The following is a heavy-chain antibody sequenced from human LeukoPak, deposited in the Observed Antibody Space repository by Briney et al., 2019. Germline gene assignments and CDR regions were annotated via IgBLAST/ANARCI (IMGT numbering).Heavy chain of an antibody. D-gene: IGHD2-2*01. Sequence: PGGSLRLSCAASGFTFSSYEMKWVRQAPGKGLQWVSYISSSGSTIYYADSVKGRFTISRDNAKNSLYLQMNSLRAEDTAVYYCARDRLEGQLRILFDYWDQGTLVTVSS. CDR3: ARDRLEGQLRILFDY. CDR2: ISSSGSTI. V-gene: IGHV3-48*03. J-gene: IGHJ4*02. CDR1: GFTFSSYE.